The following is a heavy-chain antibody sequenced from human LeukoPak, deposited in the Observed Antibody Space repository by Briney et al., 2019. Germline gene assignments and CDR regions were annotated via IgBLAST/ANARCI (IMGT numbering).Heavy chain of an antibody. J-gene: IGHJ4*02. CDR1: GGSISSSFYY. V-gene: IGHV4-39*01. CDR2: IYYDNGST. Sequence: SETLSLTCSVSGGSISSSFYYWGWIRQPPGKGLEWIGTIYYDNGSTYYNPSLMSRVTISVDTSMNQFSLKLSSVTAADTAMYYCARPSGFTGYYYFDYWGQGTLVTVSS. D-gene: IGHD3-9*01. CDR3: ARPSGFTGYYYFDY.